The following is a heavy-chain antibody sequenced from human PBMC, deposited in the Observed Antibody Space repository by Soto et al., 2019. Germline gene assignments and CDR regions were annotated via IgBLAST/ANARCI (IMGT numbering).Heavy chain of an antibody. J-gene: IGHJ3*02. CDR3: ARHVLVDYGSGSYPDAFDI. D-gene: IGHD3-10*01. CDR2: TYYRSKWYY. V-gene: IGHV6-1*01. Sequence: SQTLSLTCAISGDSVSINSGAWNWIRQSPSRGLEWLGRTYYRSKWYYDYAESVKSRIIISVDTSKNQFSLKLNSVTAADTAVYYCARHVLVDYGSGSYPDAFDIWGQGTMVT. CDR1: GDSVSINSGA.